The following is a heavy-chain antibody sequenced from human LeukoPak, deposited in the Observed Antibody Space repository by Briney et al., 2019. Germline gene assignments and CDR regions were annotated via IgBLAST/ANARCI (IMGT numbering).Heavy chain of an antibody. CDR3: ARDSAAKYYDFWSGYYNEYFQH. CDR1: GFTFSDYY. CDR2: ISSSGSTI. V-gene: IGHV3-11*04. Sequence: GGFLRLSCAASGFTFSDYYMSWIRQAPGKGLEWVSYISSSGSTIYYADSVKGRFTISRDNAKNSLYLQMNSLRAEDTAVYYCARDSAAKYYDFWSGYYNEYFQHWGQGTLVTVSS. J-gene: IGHJ1*01. D-gene: IGHD3-3*01.